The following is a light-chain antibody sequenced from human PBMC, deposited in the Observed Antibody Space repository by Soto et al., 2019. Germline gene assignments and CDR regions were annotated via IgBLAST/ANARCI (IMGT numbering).Light chain of an antibody. J-gene: IGKJ4*01. CDR1: QSVSTW. CDR3: HQYHIYPVT. CDR2: KAS. V-gene: IGKV1-5*03. Sequence: DIQMTQSPSTLSASVGDRVTITCRASQSVSTWLAWYQQKPGKAPKLLIHKASTLENWVPSRFSGSGSGTDFTLTISSLQPDDFATYYYHQYHIYPVTFGGGTKVEIK.